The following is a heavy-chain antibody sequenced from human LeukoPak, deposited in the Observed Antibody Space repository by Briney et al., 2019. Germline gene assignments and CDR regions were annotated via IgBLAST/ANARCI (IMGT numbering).Heavy chain of an antibody. D-gene: IGHD6-19*01. CDR1: GFTVSSNY. CDR3: ARAGWDSSGWNDRPLDY. V-gene: IGHV3-53*01. J-gene: IGHJ4*02. Sequence: GGSLRLSCAASGFTVSSNYMSWVRQAPGKGLEWVSVIYSGGSTYYADSVKGRFTISRDNSKNTLYLQMNSLRAEDRAVYYCARAGWDSSGWNDRPLDYWGQGTLVTVSS. CDR2: IYSGGST.